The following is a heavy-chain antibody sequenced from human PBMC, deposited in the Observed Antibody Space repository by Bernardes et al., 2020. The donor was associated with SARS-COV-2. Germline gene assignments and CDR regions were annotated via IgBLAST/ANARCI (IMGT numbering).Heavy chain of an antibody. J-gene: IGHJ4*02. D-gene: IGHD5-12*01. CDR2: IKNDGSEK. CDR3: VIGGYTFSY. CDR1: GFPFNSYW. V-gene: IGHV3-7*03. Sequence: GGSLRLSCTVSGFPFNSYWMTWIRQAPGKGLEWVANIKNDGSEKNYVDSVRGRFSISRDNSKNSLYLQTNNLSAEDTAMYYCVIGGYTFSYWGRGTLVTVSP.